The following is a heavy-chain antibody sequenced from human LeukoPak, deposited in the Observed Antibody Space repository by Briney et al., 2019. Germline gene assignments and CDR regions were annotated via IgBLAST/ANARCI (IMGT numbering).Heavy chain of an antibody. Sequence: GRSLRLSCAASGYTFSSYAMHRVRQAPGKGLEWVAVISYDGSNKYYADSVKGRFTISRDNSKNTLYLQMNSLRAEDTAVYYCARDAGPFDYWGQGTLVTVSS. CDR2: ISYDGSNK. J-gene: IGHJ4*02. D-gene: IGHD6-13*01. CDR3: ARDAGPFDY. CDR1: GYTFSSYA. V-gene: IGHV3-30*04.